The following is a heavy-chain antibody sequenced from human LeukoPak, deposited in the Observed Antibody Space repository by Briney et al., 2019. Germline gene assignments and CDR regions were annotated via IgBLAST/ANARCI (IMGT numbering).Heavy chain of an antibody. CDR2: IYYSGST. D-gene: IGHD2-2*01. CDR3: ARVEGYCSSTSCYELIDY. Sequence: PSETLSLTCTVSGGSISSYYWSWIRQPPGKGLEWIGYIYYSGSTNYNSSLESRVTISVDTSKNQFSLKLSSVTAADTAVYYCARVEGYCSSTSCYELIDYWGQGTLVTVSS. CDR1: GGSISSYY. J-gene: IGHJ4*02. V-gene: IGHV4-59*01.